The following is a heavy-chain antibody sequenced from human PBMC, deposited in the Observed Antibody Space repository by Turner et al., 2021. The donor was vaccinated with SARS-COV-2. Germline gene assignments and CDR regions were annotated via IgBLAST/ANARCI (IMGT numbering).Heavy chain of an antibody. CDR3: AREAAAGNFHGWFDP. Sequence: EVQLVESGGGLVQPGGSLGPSCAASGFTVSSNYMSWVRQAPGKGLEWVSVIYSGGSTYYADSVKGRFTISRDNSKNTLYLKMNSLRVEDTAVYSCAREAAAGNFHGWFDPWGQGTLVTVSS. CDR2: IYSGGST. CDR1: GFTVSSNY. D-gene: IGHD6-13*01. J-gene: IGHJ5*02. V-gene: IGHV3-66*01.